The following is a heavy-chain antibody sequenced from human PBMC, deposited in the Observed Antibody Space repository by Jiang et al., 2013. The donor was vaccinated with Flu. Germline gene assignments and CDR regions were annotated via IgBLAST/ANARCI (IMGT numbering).Heavy chain of an antibody. Sequence: LLKPSETLSLTCAVYGGSFSGYYWSWIRQPPGKGLEWIGEINHSGSTNYNPSLKSRVTISVDTSKNQFSLKLSSVTAADTAVYYCARGTLYYYDSSGYLRYWGQGTLVTVSS. CDR3: ARGTLYYYDSSGYLRY. CDR1: GGSFSGYY. CDR2: INHSGST. V-gene: IGHV4-34*01. D-gene: IGHD3-22*01. J-gene: IGHJ4*02.